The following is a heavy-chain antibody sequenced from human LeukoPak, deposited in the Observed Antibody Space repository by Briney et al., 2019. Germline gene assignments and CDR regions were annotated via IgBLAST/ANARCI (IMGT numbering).Heavy chain of an antibody. Sequence: SETLSLTCAVYGGSFSGYYWSWIRQPPGKGLEWIGEINHSGSTNYNPSLKSRVTISVDTSKNQFSLKLSSVTAADTAVYYCARGSNTRGYSGYLDRWTNGMDVWGQGTTVTVSS. CDR1: GGSFSGYY. V-gene: IGHV4-34*01. CDR3: ARGSNTRGYSGYLDRWTNGMDV. D-gene: IGHD5-12*01. J-gene: IGHJ6*02. CDR2: INHSGST.